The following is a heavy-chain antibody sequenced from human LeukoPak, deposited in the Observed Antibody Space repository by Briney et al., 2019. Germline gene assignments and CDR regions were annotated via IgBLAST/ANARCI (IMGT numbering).Heavy chain of an antibody. D-gene: IGHD1-26*01. V-gene: IGHV3-30*02. Sequence: PGGSLRLSCAASGFTFSSYGMHWVRQAPGKGLEWVAFIRYDGSNKYYADSVKGRFTISRDNSKNTLYLQMNSLRAEDTAVYYCAKDNSGIVGANNDYWGQGTLVTVSS. J-gene: IGHJ4*02. CDR2: IRYDGSNK. CDR1: GFTFSSYG. CDR3: AKDNSGIVGANNDY.